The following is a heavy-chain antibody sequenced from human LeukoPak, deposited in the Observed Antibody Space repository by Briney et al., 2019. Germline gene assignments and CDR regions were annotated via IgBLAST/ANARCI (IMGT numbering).Heavy chain of an antibody. CDR3: ARDSLIVPSVPALDL. Sequence: SETLSLTCTVSGGSISSYYWSWIRQPPGKGLEWIGYIYYSESTNYNPSLKSRVTISVDTSKNQFSLKLSSVTAADTAVYFCARDSLIVPSVPALDLWGQGTLVTVSS. J-gene: IGHJ4*02. CDR1: GGSISSYY. D-gene: IGHD3-22*01. CDR2: IYYSEST. V-gene: IGHV4-59*12.